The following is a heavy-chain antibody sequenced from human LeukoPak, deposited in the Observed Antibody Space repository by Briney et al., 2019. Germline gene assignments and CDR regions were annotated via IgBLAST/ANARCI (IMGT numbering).Heavy chain of an antibody. V-gene: IGHV3-23*01. D-gene: IGHD2-8*01. Sequence: GGSLRLSCAASGFTFSSYAMSWVRQAPGKGLEWVSAISDSGGSTYNADSVKGGFTISRENSKNRVYMEMNRLRGEDTAVYYCAKDTSIGRYCTNGVCSPFDYWGQGTLVTVSS. J-gene: IGHJ4*02. CDR2: ISDSGGST. CDR1: GFTFSSYA. CDR3: AKDTSIGRYCTNGVCSPFDY.